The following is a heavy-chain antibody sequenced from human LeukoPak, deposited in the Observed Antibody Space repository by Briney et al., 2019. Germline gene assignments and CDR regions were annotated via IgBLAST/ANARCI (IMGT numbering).Heavy chain of an antibody. Sequence: SETLSLTCTVSGGSISSHYWSWIRQPPGKGLEWIGYIYTSGSTNYNPSLKSRVTISVDTSKNQFSLKLSSVTAADTAVYYCARQGYYYYMDVWGKGTTVTVS. CDR2: IYTSGST. CDR3: ARQGYYYYMDV. CDR1: GGSISSHY. V-gene: IGHV4-4*09. J-gene: IGHJ6*03.